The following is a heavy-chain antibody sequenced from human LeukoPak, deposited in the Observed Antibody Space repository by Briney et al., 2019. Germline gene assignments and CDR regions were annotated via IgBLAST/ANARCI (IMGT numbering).Heavy chain of an antibody. D-gene: IGHD3-10*01. CDR1: GFTFSNAW. V-gene: IGHV3-15*01. J-gene: IGHJ4*02. CDR3: TTDGTGSGSYYNVDYFDY. Sequence: MTGGSLRLSCAASGFTFSNAWMSWVRQAPGKGLEWVGRIKSKTDGGTTDYAAPVKGGFTISRDDSKNTLYLQMNSLKTEDTAVYYCTTDGTGSGSYYNVDYFDYWGQGTLVTVSS. CDR2: IKSKTDGGTT.